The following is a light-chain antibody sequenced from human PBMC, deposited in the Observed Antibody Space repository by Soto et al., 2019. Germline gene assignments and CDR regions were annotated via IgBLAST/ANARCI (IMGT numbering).Light chain of an antibody. CDR1: SGHSSYA. Sequence: QPVLTQSPSASASLGASVKLTCTLSSGHSSYAIAWHQQQPEKGPRYLMKLNSDGSHSKGDGIPDRFSGSSSGAERYLTISRRQSEDEADYYCQTWGTGPVVFGGGTKLTVL. CDR3: QTWGTGPVV. J-gene: IGLJ2*01. V-gene: IGLV4-69*01. CDR2: LNSDGSH.